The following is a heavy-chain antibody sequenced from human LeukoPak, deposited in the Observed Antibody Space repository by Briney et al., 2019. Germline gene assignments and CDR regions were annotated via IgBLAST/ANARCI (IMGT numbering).Heavy chain of an antibody. CDR2: MHPNSGNT. CDR3: ASGGNYLDY. D-gene: IGHD3-10*01. V-gene: IGHV1-8*01. J-gene: IGHJ4*02. Sequence: IXWVRQAAGQGLEWMGWMHPNSGNTGYAPNFHGRVTMTRNTSISTAYMELSSLRSEDTAVYYCASGGNYLDYWGQGTLVTVSS.